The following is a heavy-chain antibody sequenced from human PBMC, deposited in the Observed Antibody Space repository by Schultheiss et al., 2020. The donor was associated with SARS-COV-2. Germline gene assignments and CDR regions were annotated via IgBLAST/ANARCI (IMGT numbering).Heavy chain of an antibody. D-gene: IGHD5/OR15-5a*01. CDR1: GGSISSSSYY. CDR2: IYYSGST. Sequence: SETLSLTCTVSGGSISSSSYYWGWIRQPPGRGLEWIGSIYYSGSTYYNPSLKSRVTISVDTSKNQFSLKLSSVTAADTAVYYCARVGSVAYGGMDVWGQGTTVTVSS. J-gene: IGHJ6*02. V-gene: IGHV4-39*01. CDR3: ARVGSVAYGGMDV.